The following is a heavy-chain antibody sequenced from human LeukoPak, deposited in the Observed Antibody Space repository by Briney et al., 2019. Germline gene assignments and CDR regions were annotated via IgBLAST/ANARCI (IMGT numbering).Heavy chain of an antibody. CDR2: IYPGDSDT. Sequence: GESLKISCKGSGYSFTSHWIGWVRQMPGKGLEWMGIIYPGDSDTRYSPSFQGQVTISADKSISTAYLQWSSLKASDTAMYYCARQDYYDSSGYEYYFDYWGQGTLVTVSS. CDR3: ARQDYYDSSGYEYYFDY. CDR1: GYSFTSHW. D-gene: IGHD3-22*01. V-gene: IGHV5-51*01. J-gene: IGHJ4*02.